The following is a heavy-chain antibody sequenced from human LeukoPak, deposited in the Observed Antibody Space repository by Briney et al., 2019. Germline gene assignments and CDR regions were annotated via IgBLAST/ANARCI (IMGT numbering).Heavy chain of an antibody. CDR3: AGYSISFDY. J-gene: IGHJ4*02. Sequence: SETLSLTCAVYGGSFSGYYWSWIRQPPGKGLEWIGEINHSGSTNYNPSLKSRVTISVDTSKNQFSLKLSSVTAADTAVYYCAGYSISFDYWGQGTLSPSPQ. D-gene: IGHD3-22*01. CDR2: INHSGST. V-gene: IGHV4-34*01. CDR1: GGSFSGYY.